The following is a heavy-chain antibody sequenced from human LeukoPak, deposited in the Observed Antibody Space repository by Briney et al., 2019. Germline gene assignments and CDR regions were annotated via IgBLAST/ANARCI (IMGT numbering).Heavy chain of an antibody. Sequence: SETLSLTCTVSGGSISSSSYYWGWIRQPPGKGLEWIGSIYYSGSTYYNPSLKSRVTISADTSKNQFSLKLSSVTAADTAVYYCARDSRIAAAAVGAFDIWGQGTMVTVSS. J-gene: IGHJ3*02. CDR1: GGSISSSSYY. D-gene: IGHD6-13*01. V-gene: IGHV4-39*07. CDR2: IYYSGST. CDR3: ARDSRIAAAAVGAFDI.